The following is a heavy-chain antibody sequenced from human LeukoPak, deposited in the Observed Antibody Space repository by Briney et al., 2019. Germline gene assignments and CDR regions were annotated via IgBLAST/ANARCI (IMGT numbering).Heavy chain of an antibody. CDR1: GFSLSTSGVG. Sequence: ESGPTLVKPTQTLTLTCTFSGFSLSTSGVGVGWIRQPPGKALEWLALIYWDDDKRYSPSLKSRLTITKDTSKNQVVLTMTNMDPVDTATYYCAHRVGSGSCYYNWFDPWGQGTLVTVSS. CDR3: AHRVGSGSCYYNWFDP. J-gene: IGHJ5*02. D-gene: IGHD3-10*01. CDR2: IYWDDDK. V-gene: IGHV2-5*02.